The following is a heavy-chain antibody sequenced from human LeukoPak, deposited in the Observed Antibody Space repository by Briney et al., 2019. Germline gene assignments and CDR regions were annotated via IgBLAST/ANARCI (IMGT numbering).Heavy chain of an antibody. Sequence: QTGGSLRLSCAASGFTFSNYGMGWVRQAPGKGLEWVSAISDSATDTYYADYVKGRFTISRDNSKNTLYLQMTSLRAEDTAIYYCAKDGPPDGAPPIYWGQGTLVTVSS. J-gene: IGHJ4*02. CDR1: GFTFSNYG. CDR2: ISDSATDT. CDR3: AKDGPPDGAPPIY. D-gene: IGHD3-10*01. V-gene: IGHV3-23*01.